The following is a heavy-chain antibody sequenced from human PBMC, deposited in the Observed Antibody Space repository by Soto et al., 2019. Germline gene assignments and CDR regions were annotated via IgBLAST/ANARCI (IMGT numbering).Heavy chain of an antibody. J-gene: IGHJ4*02. CDR1: GYTFTSYG. CDR2: ISAYNGNT. D-gene: IGHD6-19*01. CDR3: ARDLAVGLVDY. Sequence: QVQLVQSEAEVKKPGASVKVSCKASGYTFTSYGISWVRQAPGQGLEWMGWISAYNGNTKYAQKLQGRVTMTTDTFTSTAYMEVRSLRSDDTAVYYCARDLAVGLVDYWGQGTLVTVSS. V-gene: IGHV1-18*01.